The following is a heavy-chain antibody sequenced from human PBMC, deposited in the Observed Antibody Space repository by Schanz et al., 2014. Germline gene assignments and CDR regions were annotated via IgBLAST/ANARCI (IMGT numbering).Heavy chain of an antibody. Sequence: EVQLVESGGGLVQWGGSLRLSCAASGFSFGSYAMSWVRQAPGRGLEWVSALSARGHRTQYADSVMGRFTISRDNTKNSVFLQMSSLRVEDTGLYFCARDPVEGAPTPYYFDSWGPGTLVTVSS. D-gene: IGHD1-26*01. J-gene: IGHJ4*02. CDR3: ARDPVEGAPTPYYFDS. V-gene: IGHV3-23*04. CDR1: GFSFGSYA. CDR2: LSARGHRT.